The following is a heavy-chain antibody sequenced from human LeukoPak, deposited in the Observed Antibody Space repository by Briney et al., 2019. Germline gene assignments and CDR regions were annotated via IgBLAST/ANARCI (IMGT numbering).Heavy chain of an antibody. D-gene: IGHD2-15*01. CDR1: GYSISSCYY. CDR2: IYHSGST. Sequence: SETLSLTCAVSGYSISSCYYWGWIRRPPGKGLGWIGSIYHSGSTYYNPSLKSRVTISVDTSKNQFSLKLSSVTAADTAVYYCARDPRMVVAAAQDHWFDPWGQGTLVTVSS. V-gene: IGHV4-38-2*02. CDR3: ARDPRMVVAAAQDHWFDP. J-gene: IGHJ5*02.